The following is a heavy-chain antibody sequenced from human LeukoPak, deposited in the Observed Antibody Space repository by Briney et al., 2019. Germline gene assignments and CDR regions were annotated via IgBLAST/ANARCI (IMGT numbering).Heavy chain of an antibody. V-gene: IGHV4-39*01. Sequence: PSETLSPTCTVSGGSISSSSYCWGWIRQPPGKGLEWIGSIYYSGSTYYNPSLKSRVTISVDTSKNQFSLKVRSVTAADTAVYYCAKPRTRLAWFDPWGQGTLVTVSS. J-gene: IGHJ5*02. CDR3: AKPRTRLAWFDP. D-gene: IGHD6-19*01. CDR1: GGSISSSSYC. CDR2: IYYSGST.